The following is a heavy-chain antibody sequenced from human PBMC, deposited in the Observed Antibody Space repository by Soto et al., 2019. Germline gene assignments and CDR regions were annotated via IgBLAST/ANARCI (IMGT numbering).Heavy chain of an antibody. CDR1: GFTFSSQA. D-gene: IGHD6-13*01. J-gene: IGHJ4*02. CDR3: TKGGSSWYDFDC. V-gene: IGHV3-23*01. Sequence: EVQLLESGGGLVQPGGSLRLSCAASGFTFSSQAMSWVRQAPGKGLEWVAGISGRGGSTYYADSVKGRFTISRDDPRNPRYLQMHSLRAEDTAVYYCTKGGSSWYDFDCWGKGTLLTVSS. CDR2: ISGRGGST.